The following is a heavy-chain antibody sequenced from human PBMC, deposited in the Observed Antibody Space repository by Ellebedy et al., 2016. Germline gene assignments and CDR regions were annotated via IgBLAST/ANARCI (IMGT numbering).Heavy chain of an antibody. V-gene: IGHV3-9*01. CDR1: GFTFDDYA. Sequence: GGSLRLXXAASGFTFDDYAMHWVRQAPGKGLEWVSGISWNSGSIGYADSVKGRFTISRDNSKNTLYLQMNSLRAEDTAVYYCARVHCSTTSCYTSYSSSNYYYYYMDGWGKGTTVTVSS. CDR2: ISWNSGSI. D-gene: IGHD2-2*02. CDR3: ARVHCSTTSCYTSYSSSNYYYYYMDG. J-gene: IGHJ6*03.